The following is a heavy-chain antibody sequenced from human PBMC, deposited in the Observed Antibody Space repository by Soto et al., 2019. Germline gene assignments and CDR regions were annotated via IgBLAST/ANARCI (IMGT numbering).Heavy chain of an antibody. CDR1: GGSISSYY. J-gene: IGHJ3*02. CDR2: NYYSGST. Sequence: QVQLQESGPGLVKPSETLSLTCTVSGGSISSYYWSWIRQPPGKGLEWIGYNYYSGSTNYNPSLKSRVTISVDTSKNQFSLKLSSVTAADTAVYYCARDQAYGVGAFDIWGQGTMVTVSS. D-gene: IGHD4-17*01. CDR3: ARDQAYGVGAFDI. V-gene: IGHV4-59*01.